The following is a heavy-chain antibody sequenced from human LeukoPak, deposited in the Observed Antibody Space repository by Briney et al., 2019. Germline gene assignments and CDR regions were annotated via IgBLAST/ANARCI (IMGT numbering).Heavy chain of an antibody. Sequence: SQTLSLTCTVSGGSISSGDYYWSWIRQPPGKGLEWIGYIYYSGSTYYNLSLKSRVTISVDTSKNQFSLKLSSVTAADTAVYYCARGLAAAGTEDYWGQGTLVTVSS. J-gene: IGHJ4*02. V-gene: IGHV4-30-4*08. D-gene: IGHD6-13*01. CDR2: IYYSGST. CDR1: GGSISSGDYY. CDR3: ARGLAAAGTEDY.